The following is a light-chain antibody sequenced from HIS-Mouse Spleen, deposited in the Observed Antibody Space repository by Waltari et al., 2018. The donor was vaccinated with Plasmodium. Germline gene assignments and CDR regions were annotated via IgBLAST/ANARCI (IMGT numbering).Light chain of an antibody. CDR1: SRDVGGYNY. CDR2: AVS. V-gene: IGLV2-8*01. CDR3: SSYAGSNNLV. J-gene: IGLJ2*01. Sequence: QSALTQPPSASGSPGQSVTISCTGPSRDVGGYNYVSWYQQHPGKAPKLMIYAVSKRPSGVPDRFSGSKSGNTASLTVSGLQAEDEADYYCSSYAGSNNLVFGGGTKLTVL.